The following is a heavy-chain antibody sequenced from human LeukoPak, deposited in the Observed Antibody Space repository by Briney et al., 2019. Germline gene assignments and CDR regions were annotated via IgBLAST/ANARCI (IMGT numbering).Heavy chain of an antibody. D-gene: IGHD4/OR15-4a*01. Sequence: GASVKVSCKASGYTFNSYDINWVRQATGQGLEWMGWMNPNTGNTGYGERFQGRVTMTRDNSISTAYMELNSLTSEDTAVYYCATATGASQYYYMDVWGKGTTVTVSS. CDR2: MNPNTGNT. CDR3: ATATGASQYYYMDV. V-gene: IGHV1-8*01. J-gene: IGHJ6*03. CDR1: GYTFNSYD.